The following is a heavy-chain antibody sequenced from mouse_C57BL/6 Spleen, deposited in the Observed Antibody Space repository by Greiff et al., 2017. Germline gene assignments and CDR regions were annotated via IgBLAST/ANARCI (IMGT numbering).Heavy chain of an antibody. CDR2: IDPSDSYT. Sequence: QVQLQQPGAELVKPGASVKLSCKASGYTFTSYWMQWVKQRPGKGLEWIGEIDPSDSYTNYNQKFKGKATLTVDKSSSTAYMQLSSLTSEDSAVYDCARSRSYGYAMDYWGQGTSVTVSS. CDR3: ARSRSYGYAMDY. V-gene: IGHV1-50*01. J-gene: IGHJ4*01. CDR1: GYTFTSYW. D-gene: IGHD1-1*01.